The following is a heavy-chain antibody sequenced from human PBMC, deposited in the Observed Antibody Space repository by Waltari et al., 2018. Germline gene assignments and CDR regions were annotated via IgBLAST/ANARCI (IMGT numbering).Heavy chain of an antibody. Sequence: EVQLVESGGGLVQPGGSLRLSCAASGFTFSSYAMSWVRQAPGKGLEWVSAISGSGGSTYYADSVKGRFTISRDNSKNTLYLQMNSLRAEDTAVYYCANGGQWLDTMSPDYYYYYMDVWGKGTTVTVSS. D-gene: IGHD6-19*01. CDR2: ISGSGGST. V-gene: IGHV3-23*04. J-gene: IGHJ6*03. CDR1: GFTFSSYA. CDR3: ANGGQWLDTMSPDYYYYYMDV.